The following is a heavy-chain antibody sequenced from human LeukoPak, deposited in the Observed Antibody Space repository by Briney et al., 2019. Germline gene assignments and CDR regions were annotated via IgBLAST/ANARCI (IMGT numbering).Heavy chain of an antibody. J-gene: IGHJ4*02. CDR2: INPSGGST. CDR3: AKGLGVRYFDWLIGPDY. Sequence: ASVKVSCKASGYTFTSYYMHWVRQAPGQGLEWMGIINPSGGSTSYAQKFQGRVTMTRDTSTSTVYMELNSLRAEDTAVYYCAKGLGVRYFDWLIGPDYWGQGTLVTVSS. V-gene: IGHV1-46*01. CDR1: GYTFTSYY. D-gene: IGHD3-9*01.